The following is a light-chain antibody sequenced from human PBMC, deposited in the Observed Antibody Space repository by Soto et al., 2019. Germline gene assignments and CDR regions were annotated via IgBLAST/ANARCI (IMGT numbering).Light chain of an antibody. J-gene: IGLJ1*01. CDR2: DVS. Sequence: QSVLTQPASVSGSPGQSITISCTGTSSDVGGYNYVSWYQQHPGKAPKLMIYDVSNRPSGVSNRFSGSKSGNTASPTISGLQAEDEADYYCSSYTSSSTLRVFGTGTKVTVL. CDR1: SSDVGGYNY. V-gene: IGLV2-14*01. CDR3: SSYTSSSTLRV.